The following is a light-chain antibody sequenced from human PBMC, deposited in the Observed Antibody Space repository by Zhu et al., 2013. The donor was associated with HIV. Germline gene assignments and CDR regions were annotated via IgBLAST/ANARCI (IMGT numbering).Light chain of an antibody. V-gene: IGKV1-39*01. CDR2: GAS. Sequence: DIQMTQSPSSLSASVGDRVTITCRASQSISSHLNWFQQISGKAPKLLTYGASKLQSGGPSRFTGSGSGTEFSLTISSLQPEDFATYYCQQTYMAPWTFGQGTKVEIK. J-gene: IGKJ1*01. CDR3: QQTYMAPWT. CDR1: QSISSH.